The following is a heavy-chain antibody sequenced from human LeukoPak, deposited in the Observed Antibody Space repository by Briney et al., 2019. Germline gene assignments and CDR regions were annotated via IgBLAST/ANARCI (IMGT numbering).Heavy chain of an antibody. CDR3: ARGSLVSPHAFDI. CDR2: IYYSGNT. V-gene: IGHV4-59*01. CDR1: GGSFSHYY. J-gene: IGHJ3*02. Sequence: PSETLSLTCTVSGGSFSHYYWSWIRQPPGKGLEWIGYIYYSGNTDYNPSLKSRVTISVDTSKNHFSLRLSSVTAADTAVYFCARGSLVSPHAFDIWGQGTMFTVSS.